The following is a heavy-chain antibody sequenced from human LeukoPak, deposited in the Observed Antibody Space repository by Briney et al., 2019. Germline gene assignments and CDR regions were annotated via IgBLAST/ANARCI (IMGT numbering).Heavy chain of an antibody. J-gene: IGHJ6*02. CDR3: VVVPAAIPRYYYYGMDV. CDR2: INPSGGST. CDR1: GYTFTSYY. D-gene: IGHD2-2*02. Sequence: ASVKVSCKASGYTFTSYYMHWARQAPGQGLEWMGIINPSGGSTSYAQKFQGRVTMTRDTSTSTVYMELSSLRSGDTAVYYCVVVPAAIPRYYYYGMDVWGQGTTVTVSS. V-gene: IGHV1-46*01.